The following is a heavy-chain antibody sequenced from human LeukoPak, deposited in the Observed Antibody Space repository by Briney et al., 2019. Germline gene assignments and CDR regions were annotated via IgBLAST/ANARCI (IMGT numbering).Heavy chain of an antibody. CDR3: ARDLGYSYGYYY. CDR1: GGSVSSGSYY. Sequence: SETLSLTGTVSGGSVSSGSYYWSWIRQPPGKGLEWIGYIYYSGSTNYNPSLKSRVTISVDTSKNQFSLKLSSVTAADTAVYYCARDLGYSYGYYYWGQGTLVTVSS. CDR2: IYYSGST. V-gene: IGHV4-61*01. J-gene: IGHJ4*02. D-gene: IGHD5-18*01.